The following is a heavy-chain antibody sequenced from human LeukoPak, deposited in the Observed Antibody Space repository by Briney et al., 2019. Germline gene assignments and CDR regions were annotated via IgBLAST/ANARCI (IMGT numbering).Heavy chain of an antibody. CDR3: ARVDMRAAQGGYFDY. Sequence: GESLKISCKGSGYSFTSYWIGWVRQMPGKGLEWMGIIYPGDSDTRYSPSFQGQVTISADKSISTAYLQWSSLKASDTAMYYCARVDMRAAQGGYFDYWGQGTLVTVSS. D-gene: IGHD5-12*01. V-gene: IGHV5-51*01. CDR1: GYSFTSYW. J-gene: IGHJ4*02. CDR2: IYPGDSDT.